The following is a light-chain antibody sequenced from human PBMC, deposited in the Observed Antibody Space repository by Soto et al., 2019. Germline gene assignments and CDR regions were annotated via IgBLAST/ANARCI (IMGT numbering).Light chain of an antibody. CDR3: QQYGSSPT. Sequence: EIVLTQSPGTLSLSPGERATLSCRASQSVSSSYLAWYQQKPGQAPRLLIYGASSRATGIPDMFSGSGSGTDFTLTISGLEAEDFAVYYYQQYGSSPTFGGGTKVEIK. CDR1: QSVSSSY. CDR2: GAS. J-gene: IGKJ4*01. V-gene: IGKV3-20*01.